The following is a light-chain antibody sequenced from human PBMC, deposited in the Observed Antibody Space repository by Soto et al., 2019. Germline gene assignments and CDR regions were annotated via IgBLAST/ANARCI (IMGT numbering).Light chain of an antibody. CDR2: KAS. CDR3: QHYNSYSEA. CDR1: QTISSW. V-gene: IGKV1-5*03. Sequence: DNPITQSPSTLSGPKGDRVTITCRASQTISSWLAWYQQKPGKAPKLLIYKASTLKSGVPSRFSGSGSGTEFTLTISSLQPDDFATYYCQHYNSYSEAFGQGTNVDIK. J-gene: IGKJ1*01.